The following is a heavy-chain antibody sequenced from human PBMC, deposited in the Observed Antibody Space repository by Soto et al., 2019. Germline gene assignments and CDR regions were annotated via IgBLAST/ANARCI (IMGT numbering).Heavy chain of an antibody. V-gene: IGHV4-31*03. CDR1: RGSIRSAGYY. D-gene: IGHD5-18*01. CDR3: ARDRLMATAGTARHYFGLDV. J-gene: IGHJ6*02. Sequence: SETLSLTCTASRGSIRSAGYYWSWVRQSRSRGLEWIGNIYYSGSTYYNPSLKSRLTISVDTSKNQFSLNLSSVTAADTAVYYCARDRLMATAGTARHYFGLDVWGQGTTVTVSS. CDR2: IYYSGST.